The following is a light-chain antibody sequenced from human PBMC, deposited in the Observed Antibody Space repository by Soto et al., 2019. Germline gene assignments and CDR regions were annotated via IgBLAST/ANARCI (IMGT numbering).Light chain of an antibody. V-gene: IGKV1-5*03. CDR3: QQYSNYPLT. J-gene: IGKJ4*01. Sequence: DIQMTQSPSTLSASVGDRVTITCRASQSISYWLAWYQQKPGKAPNLLIYKASSLESGVTSRFSGSGSGTEFTLTINSLQPDDFATYYCQQYSNYPLTFGGGTKVEI. CDR2: KAS. CDR1: QSISYW.